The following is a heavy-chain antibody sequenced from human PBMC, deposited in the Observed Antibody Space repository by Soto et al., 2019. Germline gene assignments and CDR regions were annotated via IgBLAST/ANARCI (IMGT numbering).Heavy chain of an antibody. J-gene: IGHJ5*02. D-gene: IGHD4-17*01. CDR2: IYKGGSI. CDR1: GGSISNDY. Sequence: PSETLSLTCRVSGGSISNDYWTWIRQPPGKGLEWIGYIYKGGSINYNPSLKSRVTISVDTSNNQFSLKVRSVTAADTAVYYCARETYGDYVGYVDPWGQGIQVTVS. V-gene: IGHV4-59*12. CDR3: ARETYGDYVGYVDP.